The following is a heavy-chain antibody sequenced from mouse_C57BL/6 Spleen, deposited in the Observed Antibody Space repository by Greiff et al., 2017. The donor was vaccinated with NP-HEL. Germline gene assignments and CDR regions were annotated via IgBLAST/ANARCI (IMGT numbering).Heavy chain of an antibody. V-gene: IGHV1-54*01. J-gene: IGHJ4*01. CDR1: GYAFTNYL. CDR2: INPGSGGT. Sequence: VMLVESGAELVRPGTSVKVSCKASGYAFTNYLIEWVKQRPGQGLEWIGVINPGSGGTTYNENFQGKAPLTADKSSSTAYMQLSSLTSEDSAVYFCVYSNYGSAMDYWGQGTSVTVSS. D-gene: IGHD2-5*01. CDR3: VYSNYGSAMDY.